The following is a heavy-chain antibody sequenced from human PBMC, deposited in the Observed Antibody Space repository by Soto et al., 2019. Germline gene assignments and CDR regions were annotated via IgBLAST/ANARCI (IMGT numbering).Heavy chain of an antibody. CDR2: IYYSGST. J-gene: IGHJ6*02. D-gene: IGHD2-2*02. V-gene: IGHV4-59*01. Sequence: SETLSLTCTVSCGSISSYYWSWIRQPPGKGLEWIGYIYYSGSTNYNPPLKSRVTISVDTSKNQFSLKLSSVTAADTAVYYCAGDIVVVPAAIRHYYYGMDVWGQGTTVTVSS. CDR3: AGDIVVVPAAIRHYYYGMDV. CDR1: CGSISSYY.